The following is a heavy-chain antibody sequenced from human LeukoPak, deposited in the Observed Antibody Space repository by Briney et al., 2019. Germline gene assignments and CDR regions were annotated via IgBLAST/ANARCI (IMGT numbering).Heavy chain of an antibody. J-gene: IGHJ4*02. CDR2: MNPNSGNT. V-gene: IGHV1-8*01. CDR1: GYTFTSYD. CDR3: ATLGYCSSTSCYPNFDY. D-gene: IGHD2-2*01. Sequence: ASVKVSCKTSGYTFTSYDISWVRQATGQVLEWIGWMNPNSGNTGYAQKFQGRVTMTRNTSISTAYMELSSLRSEDTAVYYCATLGYCSSTSCYPNFDYWGQGTLVTVSS.